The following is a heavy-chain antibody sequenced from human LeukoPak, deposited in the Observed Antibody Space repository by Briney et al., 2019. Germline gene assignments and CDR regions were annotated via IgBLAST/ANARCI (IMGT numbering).Heavy chain of an antibody. J-gene: IGHJ4*02. V-gene: IGHV3-48*01. CDR3: ARDSSMLRGPLVIYYFDF. CDR1: GFTFSSYS. D-gene: IGHD3-10*01. CDR2: ISSSSSTI. Sequence: GGSLRLSCAASGFTFSSYSMNWVRLAPGKGLEGVSYISSSSSTIYYADSVKGRFTISRDNAKNSLYLQMNSLRADDTAVYYCARDSSMLRGPLVIYYFDFWGQGTLVTVSS.